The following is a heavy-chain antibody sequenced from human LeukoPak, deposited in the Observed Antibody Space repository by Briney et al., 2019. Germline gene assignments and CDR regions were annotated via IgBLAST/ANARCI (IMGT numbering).Heavy chain of an antibody. CDR2: IYYSGST. Sequence: SETLSLTCTVSGGSISSYYWSWIRQPPGKGLEWIGYIYYSGSTNYNPSLKSRVTISVDTSKNQFSLMLSSVTAADTAVYYCARVGGGYDSNGGYWGQGTLVTVSS. D-gene: IGHD5-12*01. J-gene: IGHJ4*02. CDR3: ARVGGGYDSNGGY. CDR1: GGSISSYY. V-gene: IGHV4-59*01.